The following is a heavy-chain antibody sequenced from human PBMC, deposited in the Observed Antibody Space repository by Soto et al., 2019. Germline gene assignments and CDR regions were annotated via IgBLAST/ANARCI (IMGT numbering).Heavy chain of an antibody. CDR2: ISGSGGST. V-gene: IGHV3-23*01. J-gene: IGHJ6*02. D-gene: IGHD1-1*01. Sequence: GGSLRLSCAASGFTFSSYAMIWVRQAPGKGLEWVSAISGSGGSTYYTDSVRGLFSISRDNSKNTLYLQMDSLRAEDTAVYYCAKGGRGTYYYYYGMDVWGQGTTVTVSS. CDR3: AKGGRGTYYYYYGMDV. CDR1: GFTFSSYA.